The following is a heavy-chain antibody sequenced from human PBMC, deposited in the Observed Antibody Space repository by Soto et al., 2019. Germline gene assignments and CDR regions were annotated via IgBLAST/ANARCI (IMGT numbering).Heavy chain of an antibody. J-gene: IGHJ5*02. CDR2: IYYSERTSYNSGST. CDR1: GGSVNGYY. V-gene: IGHV4-39*01. Sequence: SETLSLTCAVYGGSVNGYYWGWIRQPPGKGLEWIGSIYYSERTSYNSGSTYYSPSLKSRVTISGDTSKSQFSLKLSSVTAADTAVYYCARHTRNQFDPWGQGTLVTVSS. CDR3: ARHTRNQFDP.